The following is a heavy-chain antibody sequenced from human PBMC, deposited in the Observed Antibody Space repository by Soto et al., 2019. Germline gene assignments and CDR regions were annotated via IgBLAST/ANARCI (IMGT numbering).Heavy chain of an antibody. CDR3: AKTLSGRFDY. Sequence: HPGGSLRLSCAASRFTFSSYAMSWVRQAPGKGLEWVSTISGIGGGTFYADSVKGRFTISRDNSKNTLYLQMNSLRAEDTAVYYCAKTLSGRFDYWGQGTLVTVSS. J-gene: IGHJ4*02. V-gene: IGHV3-23*01. CDR2: ISGIGGGT. D-gene: IGHD2-15*01. CDR1: RFTFSSYA.